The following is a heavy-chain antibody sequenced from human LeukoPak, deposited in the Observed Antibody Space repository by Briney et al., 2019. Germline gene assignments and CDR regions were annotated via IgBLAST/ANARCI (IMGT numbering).Heavy chain of an antibody. V-gene: IGHV3-21*04. CDR2: ISSSSSYI. CDR1: GFTFSSYS. Sequence: SGGSLRLSCAASGFTFSSYSMNWVRQAPGKGLEWVSSISSSSSYIYYADSVKGRFTISRDNSKNTLYLQMNSLRAEDTAVYYCAKDLCSSTSCYAFDIWGQGTMVTVSS. CDR3: AKDLCSSTSCYAFDI. J-gene: IGHJ3*02. D-gene: IGHD2-2*01.